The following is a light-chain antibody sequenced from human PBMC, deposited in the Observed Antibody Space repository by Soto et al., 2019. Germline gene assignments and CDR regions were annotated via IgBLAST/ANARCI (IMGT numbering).Light chain of an antibody. J-gene: IGKJ1*01. Sequence: DIQMTQSPSSLSASVGDTVTITCRASQSIDYYLNWYQQKPGKAPKLLVYFSSTLQSGVPSRFSGSGSGTDFTLTIGGLQPEDFATYYCQQSHRTPRTFGQGTKVDI. CDR2: FSS. V-gene: IGKV1-39*01. CDR3: QQSHRTPRT. CDR1: QSIDYY.